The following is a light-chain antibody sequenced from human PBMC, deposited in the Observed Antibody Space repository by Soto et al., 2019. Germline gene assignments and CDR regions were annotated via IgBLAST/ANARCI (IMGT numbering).Light chain of an antibody. Sequence: QSVLTQPPSVSGAPGQRVTISCSGSSSDIGAAYDVHWYQQHPGTAPKLLIHENTNRPSGVPVRFSASKSGTSASLAITGLQAEDEADYYCQSYDSRLGVVFGGGTKVTVL. CDR3: QSYDSRLGVV. CDR1: SSDIGAAYD. CDR2: ENT. V-gene: IGLV1-40*01. J-gene: IGLJ3*02.